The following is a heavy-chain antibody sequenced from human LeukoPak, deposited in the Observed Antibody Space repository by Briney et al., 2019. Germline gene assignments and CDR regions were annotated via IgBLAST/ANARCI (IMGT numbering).Heavy chain of an antibody. J-gene: IGHJ4*02. CDR3: AKTPVGMVTLDY. Sequence: ASVKVSCKASGGTFSSYAISWVRQAPGQGLEWMGWISVYNGNTQYAQKLQGRVTLTTDTSTTTAYMELSSLRSEDTAVYYCAKTPVGMVTLDYWGQGTLVTVSS. CDR1: GGTFSSYA. CDR2: ISVYNGNT. V-gene: IGHV1-18*01. D-gene: IGHD5-24*01.